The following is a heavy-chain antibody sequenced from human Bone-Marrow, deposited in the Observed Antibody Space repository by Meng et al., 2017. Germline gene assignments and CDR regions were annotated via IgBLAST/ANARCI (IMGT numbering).Heavy chain of an antibody. CDR2: ISSSSSYI. CDR1: GFTFSSYS. J-gene: IGHJ5*02. Sequence: GGSLRLSCAASGFTFSSYSMNWVRQAPGKGLEWVSSISSSSSYIYYADSVKGRFTISRDNAKNSLYLQMNSLRAEDTAVYYCAREKGGIDRYNWFDPWGQGTLVTVSS. D-gene: IGHD6-13*01. V-gene: IGHV3-21*01. CDR3: AREKGGIDRYNWFDP.